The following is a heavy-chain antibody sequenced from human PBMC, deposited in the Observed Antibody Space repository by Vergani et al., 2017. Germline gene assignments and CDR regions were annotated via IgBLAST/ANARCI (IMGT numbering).Heavy chain of an antibody. CDR2: ISYDGTNK. CDR3: ARDRGDWRYSRYFYNYYMDV. CDR1: GFTFIMHT. D-gene: IGHD2-8*02. J-gene: IGHJ6*03. Sequence: VQLVESGGGLVQPGGSLRLSCAASGFTFIMHTMSWVRQAPGKGLEWVALISYDGTNKYYTNSVRGRFTISRDNSKSTLFLQMNSLRVEDMAVYYCARDRGDWRYSRYFYNYYMDVWGKGTTVTVSS. V-gene: IGHV3-30-3*01.